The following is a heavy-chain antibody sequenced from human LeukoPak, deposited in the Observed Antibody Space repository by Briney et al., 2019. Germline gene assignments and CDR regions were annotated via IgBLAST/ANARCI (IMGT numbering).Heavy chain of an antibody. CDR1: GFTFADYG. D-gene: IGHD3-22*01. Sequence: GGSLRLSCAASGFTFADYGMSWVRHAPGKGLEWVSGINWNGGSTGYADSVKGRFTISRDNAKNSLYLQMNSLRAEDTALYYCARVEYYYDSSGYFDYWGQGTLVTVSS. CDR2: INWNGGST. V-gene: IGHV3-20*04. CDR3: ARVEYYYDSSGYFDY. J-gene: IGHJ4*02.